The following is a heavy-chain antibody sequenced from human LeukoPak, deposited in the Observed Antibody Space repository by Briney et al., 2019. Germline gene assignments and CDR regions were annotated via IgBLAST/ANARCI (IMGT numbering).Heavy chain of an antibody. CDR3: ARRAWFGNYYYMDV. V-gene: IGHV3-30*04. J-gene: IGHJ6*03. Sequence: GGSLRLSCAASGFTFSSYAMHWVRQAPGKGLEWVAVISYDGSNKYYADSVKGRFTISRDNAKNSLYLQMNSLRAEDTAVYYCARRAWFGNYYYMDVWGKGTTVTISS. CDR2: ISYDGSNK. CDR1: GFTFSSYA. D-gene: IGHD3-10*01.